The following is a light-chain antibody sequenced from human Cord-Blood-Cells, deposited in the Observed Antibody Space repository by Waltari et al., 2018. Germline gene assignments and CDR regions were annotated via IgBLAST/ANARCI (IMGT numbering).Light chain of an antibody. CDR1: QGISSY. J-gene: IGKJ4*01. CDR2: ATS. CDR3: QQLNSYPLT. Sequence: IQLTQSPSSLSASVGDRVTITCRASQGISSYLAWYQQKPGKAPKLLNYATSTLQSGVPSRFSCSGSGTDFTLTISSLQPEDFATYYCQQLNSYPLTFGGGTK. V-gene: IGKV1-9*01.